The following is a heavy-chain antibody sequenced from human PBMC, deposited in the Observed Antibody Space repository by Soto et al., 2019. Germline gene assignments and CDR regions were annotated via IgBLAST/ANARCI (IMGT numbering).Heavy chain of an antibody. Sequence: EVQLVESGGGLIQPGGSLRLSCAVSGFTVSNNYMSWVRQAPGKGLEGVSVIYSGGYTAYGDSVKGRFTISRDNSKNTLILQMNSPGAAGPAVFYGGTRPGGGGYWGQGTLVTVSS. CDR3: GTRPGGGGY. J-gene: IGHJ4*02. CDR2: IYSGGYT. CDR1: GFTVSNNY. D-gene: IGHD3-10*01. V-gene: IGHV3-53*01.